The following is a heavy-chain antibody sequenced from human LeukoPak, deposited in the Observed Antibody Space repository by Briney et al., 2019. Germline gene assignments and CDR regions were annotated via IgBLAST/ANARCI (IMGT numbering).Heavy chain of an antibody. CDR2: IYTSGST. CDR3: ARDSGIAAAGAGFDY. Sequence: TLSLTCTVSGGSISSGSYYWSWIRQPAGKGLEWIGRIYTSGSTNYNPSLKSRVTISVDTSKNQFSLKLSSVTAADTAVYYCARDSGIAAAGAGFDYWGQGTLVTVSS. V-gene: IGHV4-61*02. CDR1: GGSISSGSYY. D-gene: IGHD6-13*01. J-gene: IGHJ4*02.